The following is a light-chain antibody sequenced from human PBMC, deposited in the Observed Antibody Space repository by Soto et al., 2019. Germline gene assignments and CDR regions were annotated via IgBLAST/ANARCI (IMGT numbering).Light chain of an antibody. V-gene: IGLV1-40*01. J-gene: IGLJ1*01. CDR2: DNT. Sequence: QSVLTQPPSVSGAPGQRVAISCTGSSSNIWAGYDVHWYQQLPGTAPKLLIYDNTKRPSGVPDRFSGSKSGTSASLAITGLQAEDEADYYCQSYDSSLRGSVFGSGTKVTV. CDR1: SSNIWAGYD. CDR3: QSYDSSLRGSV.